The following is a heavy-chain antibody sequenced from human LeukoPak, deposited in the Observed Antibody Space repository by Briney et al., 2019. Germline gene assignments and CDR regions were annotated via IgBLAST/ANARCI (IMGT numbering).Heavy chain of an antibody. CDR1: GFTLSSYW. J-gene: IGHJ4*02. CDR3: ARADYGGNLFFDY. D-gene: IGHD4-23*01. Sequence: PGGSLRLSCAASGFTLSSYWMSWVRQAPGKGLEWVASIKQDGSEINYVDSVKGRFTISRDNAKNSMLLQMNSLRAEDTAVYYCARADYGGNLFFDYWGQGALVTVSP. CDR2: IKQDGSEI. V-gene: IGHV3-7*04.